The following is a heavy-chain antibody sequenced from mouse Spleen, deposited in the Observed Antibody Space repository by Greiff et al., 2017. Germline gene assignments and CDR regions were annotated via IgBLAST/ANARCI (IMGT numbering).Heavy chain of an antibody. Sequence: DVMLVESGGGLVQSGRTLRLSCATSGFTFSDFYMEWVRQAPGKGLEWIAASRNKANDYTTEYSASVKGRYIVSRDTSHLILYLQMNALRAEDTAIYYCARDAGGYFDYWGQGTTLTVSS. CDR3: ARDAGGYFDY. CDR2: SRNKANDYTT. J-gene: IGHJ2*01. V-gene: IGHV7-1*01. CDR1: GFTFSDFY.